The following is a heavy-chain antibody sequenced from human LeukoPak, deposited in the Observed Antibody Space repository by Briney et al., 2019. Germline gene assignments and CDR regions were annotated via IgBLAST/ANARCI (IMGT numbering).Heavy chain of an antibody. CDR3: AKDKPTGGSLLDY. CDR1: GLAFSSYS. D-gene: IGHD1-26*01. CDR2: ISYDGSDE. V-gene: IGHV3-30*04. J-gene: IGHJ4*02. Sequence: GGSLRLSCVASGLAFSSYSMHWVRQAPGKGLEWVGVISYDGSDEYYTDSVKGRFTISRDNSKNTVYLQMNSLRAEDTAVYYCAKDKPTGGSLLDYWGQGTLVTVSS.